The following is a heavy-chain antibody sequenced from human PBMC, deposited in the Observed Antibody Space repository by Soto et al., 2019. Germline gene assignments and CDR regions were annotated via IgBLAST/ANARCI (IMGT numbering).Heavy chain of an antibody. CDR1: GFTFRNYG. D-gene: IGHD3-16*01. Sequence: QAQLVESGGGVVQPGRSLRLSCAASGFTFRNYGMHWVRQAPGKGLQWVAIIWYDGSEKYYADSVKGRFTISRDNSKNTLYRQMNSLRAEDTAVYYCASGFMAWYFDYWGQGAQVTVSS. J-gene: IGHJ4*02. CDR2: IWYDGSEK. V-gene: IGHV3-33*01. CDR3: ASGFMAWYFDY.